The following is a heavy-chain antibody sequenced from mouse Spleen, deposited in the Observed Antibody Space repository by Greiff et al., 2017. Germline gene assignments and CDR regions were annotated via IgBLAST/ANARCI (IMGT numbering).Heavy chain of an antibody. CDR2: IYPGSGST. D-gene: IGHD2-4*01. CDR3: ARVGLRRAWFAY. Sequence: QVQLQQPGAELVKPGASVKMSCKASSYTFTSYWITWVKQRPGQGLEWIGDIYPGSGSTNYNEKFKSKATLTVDTSSSTAYMQLSSLTSEDSAVYYCARVGLRRAWFAYWGQGTTLTVSS. CDR1: SYTFTSYW. V-gene: IGHV1-55*01. J-gene: IGHJ2*01.